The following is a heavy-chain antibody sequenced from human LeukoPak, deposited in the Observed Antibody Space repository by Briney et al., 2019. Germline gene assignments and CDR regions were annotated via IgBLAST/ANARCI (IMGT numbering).Heavy chain of an antibody. V-gene: IGHV1-46*01. Sequence: ASMKVSCKASGYTFTSYYMHWVRQAPGQGLEWMGIINPSGGSTSYAQKFQGRVTMTRDTSTSTVYMELSSLRSEDTAVYYCARDLAKYYDSSGYYSFDYWGQGTLVTVSS. CDR1: GYTFTSYY. CDR2: INPSGGST. CDR3: ARDLAKYYDSSGYYSFDY. D-gene: IGHD3-22*01. J-gene: IGHJ4*02.